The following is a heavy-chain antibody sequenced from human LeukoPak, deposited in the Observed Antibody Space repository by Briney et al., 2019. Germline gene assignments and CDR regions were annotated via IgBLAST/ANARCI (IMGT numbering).Heavy chain of an antibody. CDR3: ARDSPGTVVYYYYGMDV. V-gene: IGHV3-48*01. CDR2: ISSSSSTI. CDR1: GFTFSSYS. Sequence: PGGSLRLSCAASGFTFSSYSMNWVRQAPGKGLEWVSYISSSSSTIYYADSVKGRFTISRDNAKNSLYLQMNSLRAEDTAVYYCARDSPGTVVYYYYGMDVWGQGTTVTVSS. J-gene: IGHJ6*02. D-gene: IGHD4-23*01.